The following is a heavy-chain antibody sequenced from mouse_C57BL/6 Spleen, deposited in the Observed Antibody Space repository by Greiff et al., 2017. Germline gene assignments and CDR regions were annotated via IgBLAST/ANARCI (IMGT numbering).Heavy chain of an antibody. D-gene: IGHD1-1*01. V-gene: IGHV1-85*01. Sequence: QVQLQQSGPELVKPGASVKLSCKASGYTFTSYDITWVKQRPGQGLEWIGWIYPRDGSTTYNEKFKGKATLTVDTSSSTAYMELHSLTSEDSAVYFCARSDYYGSSYGCFDYWGQGTTLTVSS. J-gene: IGHJ2*01. CDR2: IYPRDGST. CDR3: ARSDYYGSSYGCFDY. CDR1: GYTFTSYD.